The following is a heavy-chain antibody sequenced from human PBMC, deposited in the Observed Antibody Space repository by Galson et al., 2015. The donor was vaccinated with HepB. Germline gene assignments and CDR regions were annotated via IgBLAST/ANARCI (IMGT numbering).Heavy chain of an antibody. D-gene: IGHD6-19*01. V-gene: IGHV2-70*11. CDR1: GFSLSTSGMC. Sequence: PALVKPTQTLTLTCTFSGFSLSTSGMCVSWIRQPPGKALEWLARIDWDDDKYYSTSLKTRLTISKDTSKNQVVLTMTNMDPVDTATYYCARIRSGIAVAGEFDPWGQGTLVTVSS. J-gene: IGHJ5*02. CDR2: IDWDDDK. CDR3: ARIRSGIAVAGEFDP.